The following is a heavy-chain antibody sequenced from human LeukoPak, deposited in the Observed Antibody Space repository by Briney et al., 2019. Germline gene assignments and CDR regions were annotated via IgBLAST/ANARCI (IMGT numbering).Heavy chain of an antibody. Sequence: GGSLRLSCAASGFTFDDYAMHWVRQVPGKGLEWVSLISWDGGSTYYADSVKGRFTISRDNSKNSLYLQMNSLRAEDTALYYCAKGMIVVVPAAPFDYWGQGTLVTVSS. V-gene: IGHV3-43D*04. CDR2: ISWDGGST. D-gene: IGHD2-2*01. CDR3: AKGMIVVVPAAPFDY. J-gene: IGHJ4*02. CDR1: GFTFDDYA.